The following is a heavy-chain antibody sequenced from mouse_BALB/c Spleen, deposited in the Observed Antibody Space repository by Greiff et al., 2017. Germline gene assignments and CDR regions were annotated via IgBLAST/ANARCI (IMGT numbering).Heavy chain of an antibody. V-gene: IGHV5-17*02. Sequence: EVQGVESGGGLVQPGGSRKLSCAASGFTFSSFGMHWVRQAPEKGLEWVAYISSGSSTIYYADTVKGRFTISRDNPKNTLFLQMTSLRSEDTAMYYCATGYYVWFAYWGQGTLVTVSA. CDR2: ISSGSSTI. CDR1: GFTFSSFG. CDR3: ATGYYVWFAY. J-gene: IGHJ3*01. D-gene: IGHD2-3*01.